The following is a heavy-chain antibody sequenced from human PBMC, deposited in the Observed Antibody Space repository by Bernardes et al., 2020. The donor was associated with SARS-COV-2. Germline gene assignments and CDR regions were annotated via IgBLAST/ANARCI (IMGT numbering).Heavy chain of an antibody. CDR1: EFTFSRFC. Sequence: GRSLRLSCAASEFTFSRFCMHWVRQVPGKGLVWVSRINEDGTTTDYADSVKGRFTISRDNAKNTLFLQMNSLRAEDTAIYYCARDVAGREDFWGPGTLVTVSS. CDR2: INEDGTTT. J-gene: IGHJ4*02. CDR3: ARDVAGREDF. V-gene: IGHV3-74*01. D-gene: IGHD1-26*01.